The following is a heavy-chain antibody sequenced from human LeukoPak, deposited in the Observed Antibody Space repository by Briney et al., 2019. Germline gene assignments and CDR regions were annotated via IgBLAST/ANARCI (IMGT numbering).Heavy chain of an antibody. J-gene: IGHJ4*02. CDR2: IIPIFGTA. CDR1: GGTFSSYA. CDR3: AREHPYSSGWYGDY. Sequence: SVKVSCKASGGTFSSYAISWVRQASGQGLEWMGGIIPIFGTANYAQKFQGRVTITADESTSTAYMELSSLRSEDTAVYYCAREHPYSSGWYGDYWGQGTLVTVSS. D-gene: IGHD6-19*01. V-gene: IGHV1-69*13.